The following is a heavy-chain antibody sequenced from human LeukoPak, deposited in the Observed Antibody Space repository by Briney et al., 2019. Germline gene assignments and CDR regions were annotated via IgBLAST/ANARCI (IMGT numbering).Heavy chain of an antibody. CDR3: ARDPGIVVVNYYFDY. CDR1: GFTFSSYG. V-gene: IGHV3-33*01. Sequence: PGGSLRLSCAASGFTFSSYGMHWVRQAPGKGLEGVAVIWYDGSNKYYADSVKGRFTISRDNSKNTLYLQMNSLRAEDTAVYYCARDPGIVVVNYYFDYWGQGTLVTVSS. D-gene: IGHD3-22*01. CDR2: IWYDGSNK. J-gene: IGHJ4*02.